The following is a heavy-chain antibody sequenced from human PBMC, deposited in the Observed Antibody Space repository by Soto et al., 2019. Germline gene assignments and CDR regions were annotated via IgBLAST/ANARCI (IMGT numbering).Heavy chain of an antibody. V-gene: IGHV3-7*03. CDR2: INEHGSET. Sequence: SGGSLRLSCAASGFTFSSYWVTWVRQAPGKGLEWVANINEHGSETFYVDSVKGRFTISRDNAENSLFVQMNSLRGEDTAIYYCARHHSFCTSSACYFDYWGQGALVTVSS. CDR3: ARHHSFCTSSACYFDY. D-gene: IGHD2-8*01. CDR1: GFTFSSYW. J-gene: IGHJ4*02.